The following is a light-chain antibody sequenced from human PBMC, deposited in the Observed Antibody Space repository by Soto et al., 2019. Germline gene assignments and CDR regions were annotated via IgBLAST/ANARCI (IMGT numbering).Light chain of an antibody. CDR1: SSYVGGYDY. Sequence: QSALTQPPSASGSPGQSVTISCTGTSSYVGGYDYVSWYQQRPGKAPKLLIHEVTKRPSGVPDRFSGSKSGNTASLTVSGLQAEDEADYYCSSYAGRTLYVFGTRTKVTVL. CDR2: EVT. CDR3: SSYAGRTLYV. V-gene: IGLV2-8*01. J-gene: IGLJ1*01.